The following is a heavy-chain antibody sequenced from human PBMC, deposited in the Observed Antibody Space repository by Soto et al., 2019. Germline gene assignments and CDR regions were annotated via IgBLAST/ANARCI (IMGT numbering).Heavy chain of an antibody. Sequence: QVQLQESGPGLVKPSETLSLTCTVSGGSISSYYWSWIRQPPGKGLEWIGYIYYSGSTNYNPSLNSRVTISVDTSKNQFSLKLSSVTAADTAVYYCARENVGAYYYGSGSSAFDYWGQGTLVTVSS. V-gene: IGHV4-59*01. CDR1: GGSISSYY. D-gene: IGHD3-10*01. CDR2: IYYSGST. J-gene: IGHJ4*02. CDR3: ARENVGAYYYGSGSSAFDY.